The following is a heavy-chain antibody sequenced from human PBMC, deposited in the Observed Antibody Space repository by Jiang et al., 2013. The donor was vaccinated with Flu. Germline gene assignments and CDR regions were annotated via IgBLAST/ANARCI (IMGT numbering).Heavy chain of an antibody. CDR3: ARSYHYYDSSGYAPGYFDY. Sequence: KPSQTLSLTCTVSGGSISSGGYYWSWIRQHPGKGLEWIGYIYYSGSTYYNPSLKSLVTISVDTSKNQFSLKLSSVTAADTAVYYCARSYHYYDSSGYAPGYFDYWGQGTLVTVSS. CDR2: IYYSGST. V-gene: IGHV4-31*01. CDR1: GGSISSGGYY. D-gene: IGHD3-22*01. J-gene: IGHJ4*02.